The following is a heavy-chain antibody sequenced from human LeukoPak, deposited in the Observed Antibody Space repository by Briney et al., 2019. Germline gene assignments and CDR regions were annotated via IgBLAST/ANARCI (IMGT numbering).Heavy chain of an antibody. J-gene: IGHJ4*02. CDR2: ISAYNGNT. Sequence: ASVEVSCKASGYTFTSYGISWVRQAPGQGLEWMGWISAYNGNTNYAQKLQGRVTMTTDTSTSTAYMELRSLRSDDTAVYYCARDRSRYCSGGSCYRKFDYWGQGTLVTVSS. D-gene: IGHD2-15*01. CDR1: GYTFTSYG. CDR3: ARDRSRYCSGGSCYRKFDY. V-gene: IGHV1-18*01.